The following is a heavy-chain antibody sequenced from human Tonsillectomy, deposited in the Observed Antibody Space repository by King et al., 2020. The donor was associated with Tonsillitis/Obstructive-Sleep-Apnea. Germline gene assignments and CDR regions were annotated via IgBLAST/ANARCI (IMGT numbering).Heavy chain of an antibody. Sequence: VQLVESGGGLVKPGGSLRLSCAASGFTFSNAWMNWVRQAPGKGLEWVGRIKSKTDGGTTDYAAPVKGRFTISRDDTKNTMYMQMNSLKTEDTAVYYCTTDGKIVGAKGFGYWGQGTLVTVSS. D-gene: IGHD1-26*01. CDR1: GFTFSNAW. CDR2: IKSKTDGGTT. J-gene: IGHJ4*02. CDR3: TTDGKIVGAKGFGY. V-gene: IGHV3-15*07.